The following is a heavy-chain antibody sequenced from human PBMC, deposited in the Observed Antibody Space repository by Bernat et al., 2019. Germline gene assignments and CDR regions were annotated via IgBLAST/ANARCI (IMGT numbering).Heavy chain of an antibody. Sequence: EVQLVQSGAEVKKPGESLRISCKGSGYSFTSYWISWARQMPGKGLEWMGRIDPSDSYTNYCPAFQCHVTISADKSISTAYLQWSSLKASDTAMYYCARQLGSSSWYTNYWGQGTLVTVSS. CDR3: ARQLGSSSWYTNY. V-gene: IGHV5-10-1*03. J-gene: IGHJ4*02. CDR1: GYSFTSYW. CDR2: IDPSDSYT. D-gene: IGHD6-13*01.